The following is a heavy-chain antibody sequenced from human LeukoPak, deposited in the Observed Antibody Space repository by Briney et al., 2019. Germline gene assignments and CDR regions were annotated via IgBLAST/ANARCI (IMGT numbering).Heavy chain of an antibody. J-gene: IGHJ4*02. Sequence: GGSLRLSCAASGFTFSSYAMSWVRQAPGKGLEWVSAISGSGGSTYYADSVKGRFTISRDNSKNTLYLQMNSLRAEDTAVYYCAHRYCSSTSCGDYWGQGTLVTVSS. CDR2: ISGSGGST. V-gene: IGHV3-23*01. CDR1: GFTFSSYA. D-gene: IGHD2-2*01. CDR3: AHRYCSSTSCGDY.